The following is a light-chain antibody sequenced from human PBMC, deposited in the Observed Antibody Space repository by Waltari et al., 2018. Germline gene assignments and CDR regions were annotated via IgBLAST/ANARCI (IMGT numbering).Light chain of an antibody. CDR3: CSYAGSYTFV. CDR1: SSAVGGYNY. J-gene: IGLJ1*01. CDR2: DVS. V-gene: IGLV2-11*01. Sequence: QSALTQPRSVSGSPGQSVTISCTGTSSAVGGYNYVSWYQQHPGKAPKLMIYDVSKRPSGVPDRFSGSKSGNTSSLTISGLQAEDEADYYCCSYAGSYTFVVGTGTKVTVL.